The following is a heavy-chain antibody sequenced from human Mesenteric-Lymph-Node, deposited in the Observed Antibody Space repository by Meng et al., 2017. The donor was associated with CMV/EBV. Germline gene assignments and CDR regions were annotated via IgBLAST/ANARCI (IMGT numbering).Heavy chain of an antibody. CDR1: GFTFSSYE. D-gene: IGHD3-9*01. J-gene: IGHJ4*02. V-gene: IGHV3-48*03. CDR2: ISSSGSTI. Sequence: GGSLRLSCAASGFTFSSYEMNWVRQAPGKGLEWVSYISSSGSTIYYADSVKGRFTISRDNAKNSLYLQMNSLRAEGTAVYYCARSERNVLRYFDWLGNIDYWGQGTLVTVSS. CDR3: ARSERNVLRYFDWLGNIDY.